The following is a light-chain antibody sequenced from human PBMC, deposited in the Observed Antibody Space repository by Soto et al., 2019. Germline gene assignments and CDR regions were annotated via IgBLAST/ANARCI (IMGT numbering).Light chain of an antibody. CDR1: QSISSY. J-gene: IGKJ5*01. CDR2: AAS. CDR3: QQSYSTPIT. Sequence: DIQMTQSPSSLSASVGDRVTITCRASQSISSYLNWYQQKPGKAPKLLIYAASSLQSGVPSRFSGSGSGTEFTLSISRLQTDDFATYYCQQSYSTPITFGQGTRLEIK. V-gene: IGKV1-39*01.